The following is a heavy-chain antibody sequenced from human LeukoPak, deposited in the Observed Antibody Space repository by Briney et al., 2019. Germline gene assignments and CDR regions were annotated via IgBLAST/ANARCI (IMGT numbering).Heavy chain of an antibody. D-gene: IGHD3-10*01. J-gene: IGHJ4*02. Sequence: SETLSLTCTVSGGSINSYSWSWIRQPAGKGLGWDGRIYSNGVTNYNPSLNTRVSMSVATSKNQFSLRLSSVTAADTAVYFCGGYGSGIYYPYTWGQGTLVTISS. V-gene: IGHV4-4*07. CDR1: GGSINSYS. CDR3: GGYGSGIYYPYT. CDR2: IYSNGVT.